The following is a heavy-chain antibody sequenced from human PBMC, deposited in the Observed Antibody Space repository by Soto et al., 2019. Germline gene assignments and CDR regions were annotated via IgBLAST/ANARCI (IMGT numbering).Heavy chain of an antibody. CDR1: GFTFSDYD. CDR2: ISYGGNDE. J-gene: IGHJ6*02. CDR3: ARRIVRNSGHAMDV. D-gene: IGHD1-26*01. V-gene: IGHV3-30*03. Sequence: GGSLRLSCAVSGFTFSDYDMHWVRQAPGKGLEWISDISYGGNDEYYADSVKGRFTISRDNTKNTLYLQMNSLRVEDTAVYYRARRIVRNSGHAMDVWGQGPRVPVPS.